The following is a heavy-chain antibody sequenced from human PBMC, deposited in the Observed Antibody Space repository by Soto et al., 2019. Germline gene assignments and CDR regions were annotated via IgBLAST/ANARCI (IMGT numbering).Heavy chain of an antibody. CDR2: IYYSGST. D-gene: IGHD4-17*01. CDR3: ASFDYGGNSPFGY. CDR1: GGSISSYY. Sequence: KTSETLSLTCTVSGGSISSYYWSWIRQPPGKGLEWIGYIYYSGSTNYNPSLKSRVTISVDTSKNQFSLKLSSVTAADTAVYYCASFDYGGNSPFGYWGQGTLVTVSS. J-gene: IGHJ4*02. V-gene: IGHV4-59*01.